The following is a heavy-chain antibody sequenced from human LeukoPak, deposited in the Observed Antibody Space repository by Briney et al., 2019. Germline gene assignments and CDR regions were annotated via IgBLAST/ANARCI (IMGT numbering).Heavy chain of an antibody. V-gene: IGHV3-23*01. CDR3: AKDLGLCYYVLGSYRPPYYYGMDV. CDR1: GFTFSSYA. CDR2: ISGSGGST. D-gene: IGHD3-16*02. Sequence: GGSLRLSCAASGFTFSSYAMSWVRQAPGKGLEWVSAISGSGGSTYYADSVKGRFTISRDNSKNTLYLQMNSLRAEDTAVYYCAKDLGLCYYVLGSYRPPYYYGMDVWGKGTTVTVSS. J-gene: IGHJ6*04.